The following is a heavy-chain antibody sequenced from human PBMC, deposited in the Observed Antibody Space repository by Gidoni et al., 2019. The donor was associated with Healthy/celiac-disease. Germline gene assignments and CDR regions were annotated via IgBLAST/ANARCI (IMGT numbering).Heavy chain of an antibody. CDR2: ISYDGRNK. D-gene: IGHD5-18*01. CDR3: ARAGEAAMVRFFDY. V-gene: IGHV3-30*04. J-gene: IGHJ4*02. CDR1: GFTFSSYA. Sequence: QVLLVESGGVVVPPGRSLRLSCSASGFTFSSYARHWVRQAPGTGLVWVAVISYDGRNKYYADSVKGRFTISRDNSKNTLYLQMNSLRAEDTAVYYCARAGEAAMVRFFDYWGQGTLVTVSS.